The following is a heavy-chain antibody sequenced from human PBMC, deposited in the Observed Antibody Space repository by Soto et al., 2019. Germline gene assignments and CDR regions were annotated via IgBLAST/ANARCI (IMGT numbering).Heavy chain of an antibody. V-gene: IGHV3-23*01. CDR3: AKVIRRDAYGAFDV. CDR1: GFTFNTYA. D-gene: IGHD4-17*01. CDR2: ISLTGGSV. Sequence: PGGSLRLSCAASGFTFNTYAMTWVRQPPGKGLEWVSSISLTGGSVYDADSVKGRFTISRDNSKNILYLQVTSLRVEDTAKYFCAKVIRRDAYGAFDVWGQGTMVTVSS. J-gene: IGHJ3*01.